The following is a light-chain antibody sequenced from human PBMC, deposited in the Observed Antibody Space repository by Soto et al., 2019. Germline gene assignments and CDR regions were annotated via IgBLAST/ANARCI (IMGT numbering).Light chain of an antibody. V-gene: IGKV4-1*01. J-gene: IGKJ1*01. Sequence: DIVMTQSPDSLAVSLGERATINCKSSQSIFYSSNNKNALAWFQQKPGQPPKMLIYWASTRESGVPDRFSGSGSGTDFTLTISSLEPEDFAVYYCQQRSNWPRTFGQGTKVDI. CDR3: QQRSNWPRT. CDR1: QSIFYSSNNKNA. CDR2: WAS.